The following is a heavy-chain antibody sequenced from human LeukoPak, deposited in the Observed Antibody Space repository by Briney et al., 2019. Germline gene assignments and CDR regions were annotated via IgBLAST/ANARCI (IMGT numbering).Heavy chain of an antibody. D-gene: IGHD3/OR15-3a*01. V-gene: IGHV5-51*01. CDR3: ARQGTGDAFDI. J-gene: IGHJ3*02. CDR2: IYPGDSDT. CDR1: GYSFMSYW. Sequence: GESLKISCKGSGYSFMSYWIAWVRQMPGKGLEWMGIIYPGDSDTRYSPSFQGQVTMSADRSISTAYLQWRSLKASDTAMYYCARQGTGDAFDIWGQGTMVTVSS.